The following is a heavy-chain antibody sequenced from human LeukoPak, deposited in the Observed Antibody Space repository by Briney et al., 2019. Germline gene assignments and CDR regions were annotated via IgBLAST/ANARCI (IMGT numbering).Heavy chain of an antibody. CDR1: GFPLTTYW. CDR2: INEDGYEK. D-gene: IGHD7-27*01. Sequence: GGSLRLSCAATGFPLTTYWMSWVRQAPGKGLEWVANINEDGYEKYYVGSVKGRFTISRDNAKNSLYLHMSGLRVEDTAVYYCAKDPGDKDIDRWFDPWGQGTLVTVS. J-gene: IGHJ5*02. CDR3: AKDPGDKDIDRWFDP. V-gene: IGHV3-7*03.